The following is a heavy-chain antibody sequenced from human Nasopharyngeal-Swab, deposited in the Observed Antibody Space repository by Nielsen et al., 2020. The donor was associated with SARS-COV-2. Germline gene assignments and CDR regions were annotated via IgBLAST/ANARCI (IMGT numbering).Heavy chain of an antibody. V-gene: IGHV3-30*18. CDR3: AKAQQQMAYYYYGMDV. D-gene: IGHD6-13*01. Sequence: GESLKISCAASGFTFSSYGMHWVRQAPGKGLEWVAVISYDGSNKYYADSVKGRFTISGDNSKNTLYLQMNSLRAEDTAVYYCAKAQQQMAYYYYGMDVWGQGTTVTVSS. CDR2: ISYDGSNK. J-gene: IGHJ6*02. CDR1: GFTFSSYG.